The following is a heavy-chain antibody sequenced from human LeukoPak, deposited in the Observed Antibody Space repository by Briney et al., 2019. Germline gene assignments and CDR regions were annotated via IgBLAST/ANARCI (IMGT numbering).Heavy chain of an antibody. J-gene: IGHJ3*02. CDR2: IYYSGST. D-gene: IGHD1-26*01. Sequence: SETLSLTCTVSGASITSKSYYWGWIRQPPGEGLEWIGSIYYSGSTYYNPSLKSRVTISVDTSKNQFSLKLSSVTAADTAVYYCARQGRSGSYWAAFDIWGQGTMVTVSS. CDR1: GASITSKSYY. CDR3: ARQGRSGSYWAAFDI. V-gene: IGHV4-39*01.